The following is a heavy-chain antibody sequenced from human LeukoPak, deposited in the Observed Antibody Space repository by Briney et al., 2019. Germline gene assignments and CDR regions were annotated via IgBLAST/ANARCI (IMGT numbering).Heavy chain of an antibody. CDR1: GGSITSYH. J-gene: IGHJ4*02. V-gene: IGHV4-59*01. D-gene: IGHD3-10*01. CDR3: ASLAGY. CDR2: VFYSGST. Sequence: SETLSLTXTVSGGSITSYHWSWIRQPPGKGLDWIGYVFYSGSTNYNPSLKSRVAISVDMSKNQFSLKLNSVTAADTAVYYCASLAGYWGLGTLVTVSS.